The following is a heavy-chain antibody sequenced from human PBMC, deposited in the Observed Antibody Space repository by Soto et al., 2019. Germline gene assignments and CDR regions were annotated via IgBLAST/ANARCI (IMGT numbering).Heavy chain of an antibody. D-gene: IGHD2-15*01. CDR3: ATAKLLLPWLFDY. CDR1: GFTVRSNY. V-gene: IGHV3-66*01. CDR2: IYSGGST. J-gene: IGHJ4*02. Sequence: PGGSLRLSRGASGFTVRSNYISLGRQPPGKGLEWVSVIYSGGSTYYADSVKGRFTISRDDSKNTLFLQMNSLRAEDTAVYYCATAKLLLPWLFDYWGQGTLVTVSS.